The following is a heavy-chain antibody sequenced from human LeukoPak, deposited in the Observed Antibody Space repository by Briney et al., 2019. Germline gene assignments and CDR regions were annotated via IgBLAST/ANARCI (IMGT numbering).Heavy chain of an antibody. Sequence: ASVKVSCTASGSTFTADYIHWVRQAPGQGLDYMGWINPNSRGTNYVQKFQGRVTLTRDTSISTAYMVLPRLRSDDTAVYYCVRGGFWSGYPASYYMDVWGTGTTVTVSS. V-gene: IGHV1-2*02. CDR2: INPNSRGT. CDR3: VRGGFWSGYPASYYMDV. D-gene: IGHD3-3*01. J-gene: IGHJ6*03. CDR1: GSTFTADY.